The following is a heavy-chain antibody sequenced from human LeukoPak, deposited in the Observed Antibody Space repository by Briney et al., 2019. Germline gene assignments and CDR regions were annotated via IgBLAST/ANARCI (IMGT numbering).Heavy chain of an antibody. D-gene: IGHD3-10*01. V-gene: IGHV3-30*04. Sequence: GGSLRLSCAASGFTFSSYAMHWVRQAPGKGLEWVAVISYDGSNKYYADSVKGRFTIPRDNSKNTLYLQMNSLRAEDTAVYYCARDEEGFGEPLPGCFDYWGQGTLVTVSS. J-gene: IGHJ4*02. CDR3: ARDEEGFGEPLPGCFDY. CDR2: ISYDGSNK. CDR1: GFTFSSYA.